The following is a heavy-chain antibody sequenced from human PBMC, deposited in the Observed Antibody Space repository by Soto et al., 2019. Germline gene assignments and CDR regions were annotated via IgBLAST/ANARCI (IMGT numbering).Heavy chain of an antibody. J-gene: IGHJ4*02. D-gene: IGHD6-13*01. V-gene: IGHV4-59*12. CDR2: IYYSGST. CDR3: ARAKVSGTVFDY. Sequence: SETLSLTCTVSGGSISSYYWSWIRQPPGKGLEWIGDIYYSGSTNYNPSLKSRVTISVDKSKNQFSLKLSSVTAADTAVYYCARAKVSGTVFDYWGQGTLVTVSS. CDR1: GGSISSYY.